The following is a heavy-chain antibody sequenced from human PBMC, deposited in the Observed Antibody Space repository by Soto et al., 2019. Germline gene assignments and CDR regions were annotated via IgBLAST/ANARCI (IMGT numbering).Heavy chain of an antibody. V-gene: IGHV4-31*03. Sequence: QVQLQESGPGLVKPSQTLSLTCTVSGGFISSGDYYWNWIRQHPGKGLEWIGYIYYSGSTYYNPSLKSRVTMSVATSKNQFSLKLSSVTAADTAVYYCARWWSGSRQGFDPWGQGTLVTVSS. D-gene: IGHD3-3*01. CDR3: ARWWSGSRQGFDP. CDR2: IYYSGST. CDR1: GGFISSGDYY. J-gene: IGHJ5*02.